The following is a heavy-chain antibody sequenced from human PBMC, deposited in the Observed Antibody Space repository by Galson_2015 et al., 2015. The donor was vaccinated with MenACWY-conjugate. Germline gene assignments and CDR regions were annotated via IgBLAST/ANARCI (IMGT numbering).Heavy chain of an antibody. CDR3: ARGGLDLRWYPFEI. V-gene: IGHV3-7*03. CDR1: GFTFSSYW. Sequence: SLRLSCAASGFTFSSYWMSWVRQAPGKGLEWVANIKLDGSDKYYVDSVKGRFTISRDNAKNSLFLQMNSLRAEDTAVYYCARGGLDLRWYPFEIWGQGTMVTVSS. CDR2: IKLDGSDK. J-gene: IGHJ3*02. D-gene: IGHD4-23*01.